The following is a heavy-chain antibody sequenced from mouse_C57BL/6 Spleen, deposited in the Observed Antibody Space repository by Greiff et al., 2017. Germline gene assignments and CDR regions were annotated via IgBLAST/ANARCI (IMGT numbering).Heavy chain of an antibody. CDR1: GFTFSDYG. J-gene: IGHJ3*01. CDR2: ISSGSSTI. D-gene: IGHD2-3*01. Sequence: EVQRVESGGGLVKPGGSLKLSCAASGFTFSDYGMHWVRQAPEKGLKWVAYISSGSSTIYYADTVKGRFTLSRDNATNTLFLQMTSLRSEDTAMYYCARPGGYFWFAYWGQGTLVTVSA. CDR3: ARPGGYFWFAY. V-gene: IGHV5-17*01.